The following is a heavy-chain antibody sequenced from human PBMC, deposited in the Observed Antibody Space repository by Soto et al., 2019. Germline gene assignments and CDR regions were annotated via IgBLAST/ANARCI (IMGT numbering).Heavy chain of an antibody. CDR1: GFTFSGNY. D-gene: IGHD3-10*01. CDR3: TVWGSGNDFGAA. Sequence: EVQLVESGGGLVQPGGSLRLSCAASGFTFSGNYMDWVRQAPGKGLEWVGRSKNKADRYTTEYAASVKGRFTISRDGSKNSLFLQMNSLKTEDTAVYYCTVWGSGNDFGAAWGQGILVTVSS. CDR2: SKNKADRYTT. J-gene: IGHJ4*02. V-gene: IGHV3-72*01.